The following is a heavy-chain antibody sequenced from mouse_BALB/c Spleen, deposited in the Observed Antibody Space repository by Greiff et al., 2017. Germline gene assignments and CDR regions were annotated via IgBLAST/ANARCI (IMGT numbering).Heavy chain of an antibody. CDR3: TRDYGNYVSLYFDY. J-gene: IGHJ2*01. CDR2: IYPGNSDT. Sequence: VHVKQSGTVLARPGASVKMSCKASGYSFTSYWMHWVKQRPGQGLEWIGAIYPGNSDTSYNQKFKGKAKLTAVTSASTAYMELSSLTNEDSAVYYCTRDYGNYVSLYFDYWGQGTTLTVSS. D-gene: IGHD2-1*01. CDR1: GYSFTSYW. V-gene: IGHV1-5*01.